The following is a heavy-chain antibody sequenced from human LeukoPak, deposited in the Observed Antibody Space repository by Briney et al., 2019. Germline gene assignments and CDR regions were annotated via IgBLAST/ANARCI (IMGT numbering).Heavy chain of an antibody. CDR1: GGSITSYY. V-gene: IGHV4-59*08. Sequence: KPSETLSLTCSVSGGSITSYYWSWIRQPPGKGLEWIGYIYYTGSTKSNPSLKSRVTISLDMSERQFSLKLSSVTAADTAIYYCAATYFYDSIRYFDYWGLGTLVTVSS. CDR3: AATYFYDSIRYFDY. D-gene: IGHD3-22*01. CDR2: IYYTGST. J-gene: IGHJ4*02.